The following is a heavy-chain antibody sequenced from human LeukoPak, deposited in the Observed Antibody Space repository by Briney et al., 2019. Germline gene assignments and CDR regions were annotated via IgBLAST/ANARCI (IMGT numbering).Heavy chain of an antibody. CDR3: AIHYVYYYGMDV. V-gene: IGHV4-59*01. Sequence: PSETLSLTCTVSGGSISSYYWSWIRQPPGKGLEWIGYIYYSGSTNYNPFLKSRVTISVDPSKNQFSLKMISVSAADTAVYYCAIHYVYYYGMDVWGQGTTVTVSS. J-gene: IGHJ6*02. CDR2: IYYSGST. CDR1: GGSISSYY.